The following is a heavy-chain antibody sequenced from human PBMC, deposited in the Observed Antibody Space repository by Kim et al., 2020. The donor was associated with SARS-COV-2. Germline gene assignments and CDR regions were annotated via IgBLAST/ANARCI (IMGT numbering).Heavy chain of an antibody. D-gene: IGHD5-12*01. V-gene: IGHV3-11*05. CDR2: ISSSSSYT. CDR3: ARGYSGYDGYGMDV. CDR1: GFTFSDYY. J-gene: IGHJ6*02. Sequence: GGSLRLSCAASGFTFSDYYMSWIRQAPGKGLEWVSYISSSSSYTNYADSVKGRFTISRDNAKNSLYLQMNSLRAEDTAVYYCARGYSGYDGYGMDVWGQGTTVTVSS.